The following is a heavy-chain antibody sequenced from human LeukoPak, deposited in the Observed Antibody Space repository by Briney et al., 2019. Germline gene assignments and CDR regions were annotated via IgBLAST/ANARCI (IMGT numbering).Heavy chain of an antibody. J-gene: IGHJ4*02. V-gene: IGHV4-59*12. CDR3: ATLGFSSGYYYYFDH. Sequence: PSETLSLTCTVSGGSLSSYYWSWIRQPPGKGLEWIGYIYYSGSTNYNPSLKSRVTISVDTSKNQFSLKLSSVTAADTAVYYCATLGFSSGYYYYFDHWGQGTLVTVSS. CDR2: IYYSGST. D-gene: IGHD3-22*01. CDR1: GGSLSSYY.